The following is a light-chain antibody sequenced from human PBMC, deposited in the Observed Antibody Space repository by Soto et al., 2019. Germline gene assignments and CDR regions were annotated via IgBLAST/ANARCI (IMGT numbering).Light chain of an antibody. CDR3: QQYNNWLPLT. J-gene: IGKJ4*01. V-gene: IGKV1-5*01. CDR2: DAS. Sequence: DIQMTQSPSTLSASVGDRVTITCRASQSIGRWLAWYQQKPGKAPKLLIYDASSLESGVPSRFSGSGSGTEFTLTISSLQSEDFAVYYCQQYNNWLPLTFGGGTKVDIK. CDR1: QSIGRW.